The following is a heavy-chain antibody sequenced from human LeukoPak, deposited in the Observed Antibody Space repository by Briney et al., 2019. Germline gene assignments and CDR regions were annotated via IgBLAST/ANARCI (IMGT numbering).Heavy chain of an antibody. Sequence: GRSLRLSCAASGFTFSSYAMHWVRQAPGKGLEWVAVISYDGSNKYYADSVKGRFTISRDNSKNTLYLQMNSLRAEDTAVYYCARELRPQYQLLTYNWFDPWGQGTLVTVSS. CDR2: ISYDGSNK. J-gene: IGHJ5*02. D-gene: IGHD2-2*01. CDR1: GFTFSSYA. V-gene: IGHV3-30*01. CDR3: ARELRPQYQLLTYNWFDP.